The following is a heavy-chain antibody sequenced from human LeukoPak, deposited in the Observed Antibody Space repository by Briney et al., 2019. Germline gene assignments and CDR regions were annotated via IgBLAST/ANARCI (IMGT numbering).Heavy chain of an antibody. J-gene: IGHJ6*03. CDR3: ARGPFVTTVVTLGYYYYYMDV. CDR1: GGTFSSYA. Sequence: GASVKVSCKASGGTFSSYAISWVRQAPGQGLEWMGRIIPILGIANYAQKFQGRVTITTDESTSTAYMELSSLRSEDTAVYYCARGPFVTTVVTLGYYYYYMDVWGKGTTVTVSS. D-gene: IGHD4-23*01. CDR2: IIPILGIA. V-gene: IGHV1-69*04.